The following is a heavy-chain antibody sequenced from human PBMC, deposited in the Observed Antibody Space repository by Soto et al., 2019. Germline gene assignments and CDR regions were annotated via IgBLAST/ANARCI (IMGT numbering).Heavy chain of an antibody. D-gene: IGHD5-12*01. Sequence: GESLKISCKGSGYSLTSYWISWVRQMPGKGLEWMGRIDPSDSYTNYSPSFQGHVTISADKSISTAYLQWSSLKASDTAMYYCARGSYDQYNWFDPWGQGTLVTVSS. CDR2: IDPSDSYT. CDR1: GYSLTSYW. V-gene: IGHV5-10-1*01. CDR3: ARGSYDQYNWFDP. J-gene: IGHJ5*02.